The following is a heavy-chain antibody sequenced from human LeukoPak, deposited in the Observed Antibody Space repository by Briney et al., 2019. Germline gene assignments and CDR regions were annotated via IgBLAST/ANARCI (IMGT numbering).Heavy chain of an antibody. V-gene: IGHV4-59*01. D-gene: IGHD3-22*01. Sequence: SETLSLTCTVSGGSISSYYWSSIRQPPGKGLEWIGFIFYSGTINYNPSLKSRVTISVDTSKNQFSLKLSSVTAADTAVYYCARGGWNKFDYWGQGTLVTVSS. CDR3: ARGGWNKFDY. J-gene: IGHJ4*02. CDR1: GGSISSYY. CDR2: IFYSGTI.